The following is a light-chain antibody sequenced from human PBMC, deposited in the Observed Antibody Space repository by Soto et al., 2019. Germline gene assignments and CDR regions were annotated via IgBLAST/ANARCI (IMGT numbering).Light chain of an antibody. J-gene: IGKJ5*01. CDR3: QQRRDWIT. CDR2: DAS. Sequence: EIVLTQSPVTLSLSPGERATLSCRASQSVSSDLAWYQQKPGQAPRLLIYDASNRATGIPARFSGSGSGTDFTLTISSLEPEDYAVYYCQQRRDWITFGQRTRLEIK. V-gene: IGKV3-11*01. CDR1: QSVSSD.